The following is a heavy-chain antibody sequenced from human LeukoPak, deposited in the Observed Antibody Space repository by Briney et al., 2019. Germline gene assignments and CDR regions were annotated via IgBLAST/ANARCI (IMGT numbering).Heavy chain of an antibody. D-gene: IGHD2-21*01. CDR2: IHHSGST. CDR1: GGSFSGYY. CDR3: ARLQGDSTAIFDY. V-gene: IGHV4-34*01. J-gene: IGHJ4*02. Sequence: SETLSLTCAVYGGSFSGYYWSWIRQPPGKGLEWIGEIHHSGSTNYNPSLKSRVTISVDTSKNLFSLKLSSVTAADTAVYYCARLQGDSTAIFDYWGQGTLVSVSS.